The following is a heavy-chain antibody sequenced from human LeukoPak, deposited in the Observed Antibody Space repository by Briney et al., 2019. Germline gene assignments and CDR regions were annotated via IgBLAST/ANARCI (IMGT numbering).Heavy chain of an antibody. J-gene: IGHJ5*02. D-gene: IGHD2-2*01. CDR1: GYTLTSYG. Sequence: ASVKVSCKASGYTLTSYGISWVRQAPGQGLEWMGWISAYNGNTNYAQKLQGRVTMTTDTSTSTAYMELRSLRSDDTAVYYCARDGPEFYYIVVVPAAPTGWFDPWGQGTLVTVSS. V-gene: IGHV1-18*01. CDR3: ARDGPEFYYIVVVPAAPTGWFDP. CDR2: ISAYNGNT.